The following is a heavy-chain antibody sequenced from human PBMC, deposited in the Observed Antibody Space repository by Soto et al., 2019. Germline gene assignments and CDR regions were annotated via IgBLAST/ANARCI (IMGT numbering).Heavy chain of an antibody. CDR2: IGLYHTLT. Sequence: QIQMVQSGAEVKEPGASVKVSCKTSGYSFVDYGIDWVQQAPGQDLQWMGWIGLYHTLTKYTPQFQDRVTITSDTSARTVYMEVGSLRSDDTATYYCVIHDKTISLDHWGPGTRVTVSS. CDR1: GYSFVDYG. J-gene: IGHJ4*02. V-gene: IGHV1-18*01. CDR3: VIHDKTISLDH. D-gene: IGHD3-22*01.